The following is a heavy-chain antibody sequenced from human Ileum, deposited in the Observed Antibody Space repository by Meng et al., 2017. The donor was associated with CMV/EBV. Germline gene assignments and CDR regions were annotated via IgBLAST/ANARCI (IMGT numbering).Heavy chain of an antibody. CDR2: ISAYNGNT. Sequence: SGYTFTSYGISWVRQAPGQGLEWMGWISAYNGNTNYAQKLQGRVTMTTDTSTSTAYMELRSLRSDDTAVYYCARLSGIVATTGRHFDLWGRGTLVTVSS. V-gene: IGHV1-18*01. CDR3: ARLSGIVATTGRHFDL. D-gene: IGHD5-12*01. J-gene: IGHJ2*01. CDR1: GYTFTSYG.